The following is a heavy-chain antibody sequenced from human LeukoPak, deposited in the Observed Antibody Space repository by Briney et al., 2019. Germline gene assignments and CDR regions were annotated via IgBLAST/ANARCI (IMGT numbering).Heavy chain of an antibody. CDR3: AGDLRELVPAAVNPFDY. J-gene: IGHJ4*02. CDR1: GGSISSSSYY. Sequence: PSETLSLTCTVSGGSISSSSYYWGWIRQPPGKGLEWIGSIYYTGSTYHNPYLKSRVTISLDTSKNQFSLKLTSVTAADTAEYYCAGDLRELVPAAVNPFDYWGQGTLVTVSS. CDR2: IYYTGST. D-gene: IGHD2-2*01. V-gene: IGHV4-39*07.